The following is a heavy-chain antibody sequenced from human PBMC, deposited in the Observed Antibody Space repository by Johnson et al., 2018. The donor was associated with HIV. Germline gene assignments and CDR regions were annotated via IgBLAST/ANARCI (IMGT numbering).Heavy chain of an antibody. Sequence: VQLVESGGDLVQPGGSLRLSCAASGFTFRNYALTWVRQAPGKGLDWVSSISGSGGSTHYADSVKGRFTISRDNSKSTLYLQMNSLRAEDTDIYYCAKDMSYDSRGDAFDIWGQGTMVTVSS. CDR3: AKDMSYDSRGDAFDI. D-gene: IGHD3-22*01. CDR1: GFTFRNYA. J-gene: IGHJ3*02. CDR2: ISGSGGST. V-gene: IGHV3-23*04.